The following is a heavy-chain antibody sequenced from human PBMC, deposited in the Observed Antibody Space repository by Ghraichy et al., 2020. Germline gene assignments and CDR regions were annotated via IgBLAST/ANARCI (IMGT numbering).Heavy chain of an antibody. J-gene: IGHJ4*02. V-gene: IGHV2-5*02. Sequence: SGPTLVKPTQTLTLTCTFSAFSLSTSGEGVGWIRQPPGKALEWLALIYWDDDKRYTPSLKSRLTIMKDTSKNQVVLTMTNMDPVDTATYYCAHRRVDSSSLDYWGQGTLATVSS. CDR1: AFSLSTSGEG. D-gene: IGHD6-6*01. CDR3: AHRRVDSSSLDY. CDR2: IYWDDDK.